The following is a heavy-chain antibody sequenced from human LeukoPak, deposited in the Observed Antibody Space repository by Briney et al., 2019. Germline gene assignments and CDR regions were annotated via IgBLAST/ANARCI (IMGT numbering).Heavy chain of an antibody. V-gene: IGHV1-2*02. D-gene: IGHD2-15*01. Sequence: ASVKVSCKASGYTFTGYYMHWVRQAPGQGLEWMGWINPNSGGTNYAQKFQGRVTMTRDTSISTAYMELSRLRSDDTAVYYCGRDRDYCSGGSCYSGGGDYWGQGTLVNVSS. CDR3: GRDRDYCSGGSCYSGGGDY. J-gene: IGHJ4*02. CDR2: INPNSGGT. CDR1: GYTFTGYY.